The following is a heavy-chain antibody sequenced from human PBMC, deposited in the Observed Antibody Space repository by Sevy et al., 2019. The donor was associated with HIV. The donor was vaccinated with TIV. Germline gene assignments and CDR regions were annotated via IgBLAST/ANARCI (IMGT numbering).Heavy chain of an antibody. CDR2: IWYDGSNK. Sequence: GGSLRLSCAASGFTFKSHGMHWVRQAPGKGLEWVAFIWYDGSNKYYADSVKGRFAISRDSPKNTLYLQMNSLRAEDTAVDYCTTDRGAGSARACYSDDWGQGTLVTVSS. CDR3: TTDRGAGSARACYSDD. CDR1: GFTFKSHG. D-gene: IGHD2-21*01. J-gene: IGHJ4*02. V-gene: IGHV3-30*02.